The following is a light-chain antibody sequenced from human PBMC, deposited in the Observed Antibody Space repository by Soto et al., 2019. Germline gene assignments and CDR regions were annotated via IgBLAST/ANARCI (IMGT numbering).Light chain of an antibody. V-gene: IGKV1-5*01. J-gene: IGKJ4*01. CDR3: QQANSFPLT. CDR2: DAS. Sequence: IHMTHSPSTLSASVLYRVIITFLASQSVGNSLAWYQQRPGKAPKLLIFDASTLESGVPSKFSGSGSGTDFTLTISSLQPEDFATYYCQQANSFPLTFGGGTKVDIK. CDR1: QSVGNS.